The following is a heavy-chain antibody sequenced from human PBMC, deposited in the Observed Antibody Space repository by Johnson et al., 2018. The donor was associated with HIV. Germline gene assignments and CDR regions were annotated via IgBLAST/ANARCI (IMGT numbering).Heavy chain of an antibody. J-gene: IGHJ3*02. Sequence: QVQLVESGGGLVQPGRSLRLSCAASGFTFSDYYMSWIRQAPGKGLEWVSYISSSGSTIYYADSVKGRFTISRANAKNSLYLQMNSLRAEDTAVYYCARDVGNLAYCGGDCYSDAFDIWGQGAMVTVSS. D-gene: IGHD2-21*01. V-gene: IGHV3-11*04. CDR3: ARDVGNLAYCGGDCYSDAFDI. CDR1: GFTFSDYY. CDR2: ISSSGSTI.